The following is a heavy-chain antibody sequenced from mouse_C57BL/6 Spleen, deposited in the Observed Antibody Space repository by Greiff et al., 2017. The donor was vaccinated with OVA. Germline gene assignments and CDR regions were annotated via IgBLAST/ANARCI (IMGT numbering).Heavy chain of an antibody. D-gene: IGHD2-4*01. J-gene: IGHJ3*01. Sequence: QVQLQQSGPELVKPGASVKISCKASGYAFSSSWMNWVKQRPGKGLEWIGRIYPGDGDTNYNGKFKGKATLTADKSSSTAYMQLSSLTSEDSAVYICARGGIYYDDDRGFAYWGQGTLVTVSA. CDR3: ARGGIYYDDDRGFAY. V-gene: IGHV1-82*01. CDR1: GYAFSSSW. CDR2: IYPGDGDT.